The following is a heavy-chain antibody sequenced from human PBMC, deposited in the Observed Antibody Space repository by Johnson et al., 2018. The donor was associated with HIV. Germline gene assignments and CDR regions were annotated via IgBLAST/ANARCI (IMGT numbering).Heavy chain of an antibody. D-gene: IGHD4-17*01. V-gene: IGHV3-66*03. CDR1: GLTVSSNY. CDR3: ARDGTTGPSGDAYDI. CDR2: IYSGGST. Sequence: VQLVESGGGLIQPGGSLRLSCAASGLTVSSNYMSWVRQAPGKGLEWVSVIYSGGSTYYADSVKGRFTISRDNSKNTLYLQTNSLRAEDTAVYYCARDGTTGPSGDAYDIWGQGTMVTVSS. J-gene: IGHJ3*02.